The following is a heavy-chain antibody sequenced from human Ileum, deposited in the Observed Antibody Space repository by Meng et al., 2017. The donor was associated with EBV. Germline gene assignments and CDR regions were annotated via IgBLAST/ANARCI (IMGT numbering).Heavy chain of an antibody. J-gene: IGHJ4*02. V-gene: IGHV4-61*01. D-gene: IGHD1-26*01. CDR1: GGSVTRATYT. CDR2: VHHTGAT. CDR3: ARGYSYSYYFYFDY. Sequence: HVPRQQPVPLRCKPSDTFSLPCTSPGGSVTRATYTWCWLRHPPGSSLEFIGYVHHTGATNCNPSLCRRAAVSVDTSKSQFSRPLTSVTAAATAVYYCARGYSYSYYFYFDYWGQGILVTVSS.